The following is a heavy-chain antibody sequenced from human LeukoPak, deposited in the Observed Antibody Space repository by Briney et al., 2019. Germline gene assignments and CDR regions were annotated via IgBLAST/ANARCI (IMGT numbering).Heavy chain of an antibody. Sequence: PSETLSLTCTVSGGSISSSSYYWGWIRQPPGKGLEWIGSIYYSGSTYYNPSLKSRVTISVDTSKNQFSLKLSSVTAADTAVYYCARGNSYGINYFDYWGQGTLVTVSS. J-gene: IGHJ4*02. CDR1: GGSISSSSYY. V-gene: IGHV4-39*07. CDR3: ARGNSYGINYFDY. CDR2: IYYSGST. D-gene: IGHD5-18*01.